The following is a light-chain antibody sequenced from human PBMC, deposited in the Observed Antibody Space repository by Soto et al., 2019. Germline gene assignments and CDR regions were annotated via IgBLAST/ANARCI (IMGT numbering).Light chain of an antibody. CDR1: SSNIGSHY. CDR3: AVWDASLTGWV. J-gene: IGLJ3*02. Sequence: QSALTQTPSASGTPGHSLTISCAGSSSNIGSHYVYWYQHLPGTAPKLLIFRDGQRPSGVPDRFFGSKSGTSASLAISGLRSEDEAHYYCAVWDASLTGWVFGGGTKLTVL. V-gene: IGLV1-47*01. CDR2: RDG.